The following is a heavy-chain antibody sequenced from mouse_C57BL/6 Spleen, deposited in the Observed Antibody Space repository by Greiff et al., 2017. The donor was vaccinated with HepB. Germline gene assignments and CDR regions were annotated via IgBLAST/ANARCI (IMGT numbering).Heavy chain of an antibody. CDR1: GYSITSGYY. CDR3: AAVYYYGSSLYYAMDY. J-gene: IGHJ4*01. Sequence: ESGPGLVKPSQSLSLTCSVTGYSITSGYYWNWIRQFPGNKLEWMGYISYDGSNNYNPSLKNRISITRDTSKNQFFLKLNSVTTEDTATYYCAAVYYYGSSLYYAMDYWGQGTSVTVSS. D-gene: IGHD1-1*01. CDR2: ISYDGSN. V-gene: IGHV3-6*01.